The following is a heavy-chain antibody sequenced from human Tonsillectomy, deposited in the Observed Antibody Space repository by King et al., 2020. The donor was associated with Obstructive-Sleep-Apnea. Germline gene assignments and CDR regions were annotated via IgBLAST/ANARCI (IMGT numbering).Heavy chain of an antibody. CDR3: ARHSIGVCSGGICYSPPEFDY. CDR1: GYSFTSYW. Sequence: QLVQSGAEVKKPGESLRISCKGSGYSFTSYWISCVRQMPGKGLELMGRIDPSDSYSNYSSSFQGNVTVSTDKSLSPAYLQWSSLKASDTAMYYCARHSIGVCSGGICYSPPEFDYWGQGTLVTVSS. CDR2: IDPSDSYS. D-gene: IGHD2-15*01. J-gene: IGHJ4*02. V-gene: IGHV5-10-1*01.